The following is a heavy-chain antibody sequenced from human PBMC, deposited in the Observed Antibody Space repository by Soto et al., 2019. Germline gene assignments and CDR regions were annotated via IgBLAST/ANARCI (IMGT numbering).Heavy chain of an antibody. V-gene: IGHV5-51*01. Sequence: PWESLTISCTCSGHSFSSYWIGWVRQMPGKGLDWMGVIYPGDSDTRYSPSFHGQVTISADKSISTAYLQWSSLKASDTAMYFCARLPGVRGVFDGFNVWGQGTMVTVSS. CDR1: GHSFSSYW. CDR3: ARLPGVRGVFDGFNV. CDR2: IYPGDSDT. D-gene: IGHD3-10*01. J-gene: IGHJ3*01.